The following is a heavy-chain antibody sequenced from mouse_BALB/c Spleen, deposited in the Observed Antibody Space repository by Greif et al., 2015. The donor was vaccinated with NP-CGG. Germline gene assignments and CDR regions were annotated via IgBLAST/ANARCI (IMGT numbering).Heavy chain of an antibody. CDR3: ANWDWYFDV. V-gene: IGHV14-3*02. CDR1: GFNIKDTY. D-gene: IGHD4-1*01. Sequence: VQLQQSGAELVKPGASVKLSCTASGFNIKDTYMHWVKQRPEQGLEWIGRIDPANGNTKYDPKFQGKATITADTSSNTAYQRLSSLTSEDTAVYYCANWDWYFDVWGAGTTVTVSS. CDR2: IDPANGNT. J-gene: IGHJ1*01.